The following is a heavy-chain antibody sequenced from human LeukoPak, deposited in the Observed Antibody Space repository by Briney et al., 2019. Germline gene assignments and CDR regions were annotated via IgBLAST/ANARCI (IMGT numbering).Heavy chain of an antibody. CDR3: ARDRKEAAADYYFDH. CDR2: IANDVRDK. D-gene: IGHD6-13*01. Sequence: PGGSLRLSCAASKFTFSSYPMHWVRQAPGKGLEWVAVIANDVRDKHCADSVKGRFTISRDNSKNTLYLQINSLRAEDTAVYYCARDRKEAAADYYFDHWGQGTLVTVSS. V-gene: IGHV3-30-3*01. CDR1: KFTFSSYP. J-gene: IGHJ4*02.